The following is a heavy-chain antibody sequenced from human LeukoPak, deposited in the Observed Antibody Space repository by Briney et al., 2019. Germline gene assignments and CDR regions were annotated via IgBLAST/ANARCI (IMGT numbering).Heavy chain of an antibody. CDR1: GFTFNSYG. D-gene: IGHD3-3*01. CDR3: AKDSAYEPYYFDY. V-gene: IGHV3-23*01. CDR2: ISGSGGST. Sequence: AGTLTLSCAASGFTFNSYGLSWVRQAPGKGLEWVSAISGSGGSTYYADSVKGRITISRDNSKNTLYLQMNSLRAEDTAVYYCAKDSAYEPYYFDYWGQGTLVTVSS. J-gene: IGHJ4*02.